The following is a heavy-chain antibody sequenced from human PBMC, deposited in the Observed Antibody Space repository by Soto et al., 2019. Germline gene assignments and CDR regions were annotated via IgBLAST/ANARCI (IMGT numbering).Heavy chain of an antibody. V-gene: IGHV4-59*01. J-gene: IGHJ4*01. CDR2: IHYTGST. Sequence: PSETLSLTCIVSGGSITYYYWSWIRQPPGKGLEYLGYIHYTGSTYYNPSLKSRATMSVDTSKNQFSLKLSSVTAADTAVYYCARVFTDSSGAFDYWGHGTLVTVSS. D-gene: IGHD5-18*01. CDR3: ARVFTDSSGAFDY. CDR1: GGSITYYY.